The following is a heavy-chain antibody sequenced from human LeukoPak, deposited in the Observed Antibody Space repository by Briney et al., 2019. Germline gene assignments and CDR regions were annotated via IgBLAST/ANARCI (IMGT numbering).Heavy chain of an antibody. V-gene: IGHV3-48*01. CDR1: GFTFSSYS. J-gene: IGHJ4*02. Sequence: GGSLRLSCAASGFTFSSYSMNWVRQAPGKGLEWLSYISSSSSIIYYADSVKGRFTISRDNSKNTLYLQMNSLRAEDTAVFYCARDGGHSFDYWGQGTLVTVSS. D-gene: IGHD3-3*01. CDR2: ISSSSSII. CDR3: ARDGGHSFDY.